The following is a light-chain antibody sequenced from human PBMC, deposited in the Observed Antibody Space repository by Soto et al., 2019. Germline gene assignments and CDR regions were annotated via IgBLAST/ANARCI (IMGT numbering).Light chain of an antibody. CDR2: DAS. Sequence: EIVLTQSPGTLSLSPGERATLSCRASQSVSNNYLAWYQQKPGQAPRLLIADASRRATGIPDRFSGSGSGTDFTLTISRLEPEECAVYYCQQCARSPLTFGQGTKVEMK. CDR3: QQCARSPLT. V-gene: IGKV3-20*01. CDR1: QSVSNNY. J-gene: IGKJ1*01.